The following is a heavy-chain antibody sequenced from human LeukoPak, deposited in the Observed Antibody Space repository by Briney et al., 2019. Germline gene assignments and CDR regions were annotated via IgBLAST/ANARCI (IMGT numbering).Heavy chain of an antibody. CDR3: ARAGFTVTTVDYYYYGMDV. CDR1: GYTFTGYY. J-gene: IGHJ6*02. V-gene: IGHV1-2*04. D-gene: IGHD4-17*01. Sequence: ASVKVSCKASGYTFTGYYMHWVRQAPGQGLEWMGWINPNSGGTNYAQKFQGWVTMTRDTSISTAYMELSRLRSDDTAVYYCARAGFTVTTVDYYYYGMDVWGQGTTVTVSS. CDR2: INPNSGGT.